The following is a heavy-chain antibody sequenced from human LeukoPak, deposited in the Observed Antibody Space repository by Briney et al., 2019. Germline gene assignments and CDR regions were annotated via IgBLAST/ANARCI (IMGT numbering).Heavy chain of an antibody. V-gene: IGHV1-8*03. Sequence: ASVKVSCNASGYTFTSYDINWVRQATGQGLEWMGWMNPNSGNTGYAQKFQGRVTITRNTSISTAYMELSSLRSEDTAVYYCARGPRYFDWLLADYFDYWGQGTLVTVSS. D-gene: IGHD3-9*01. J-gene: IGHJ4*02. CDR3: ARGPRYFDWLLADYFDY. CDR2: MNPNSGNT. CDR1: GYTFTSYD.